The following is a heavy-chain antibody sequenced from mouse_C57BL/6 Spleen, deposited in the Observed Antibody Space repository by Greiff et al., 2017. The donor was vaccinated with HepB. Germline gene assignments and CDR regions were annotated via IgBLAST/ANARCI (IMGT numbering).Heavy chain of an antibody. Sequence: QVQLQQPGAELVKPGASVKLSCKASGYTFTSYWMQWVKQRPGQGLEWIGEIDPSDSYTNYNQKFKGKATLTVDTSSSTAYMQLSSLTSEDSAVYYCARGVLRRRAWFAYWGQGTLVTVSA. CDR1: GYTFTSYW. CDR3: ARGVLRRRAWFAY. D-gene: IGHD2-4*01. V-gene: IGHV1-50*01. CDR2: IDPSDSYT. J-gene: IGHJ3*01.